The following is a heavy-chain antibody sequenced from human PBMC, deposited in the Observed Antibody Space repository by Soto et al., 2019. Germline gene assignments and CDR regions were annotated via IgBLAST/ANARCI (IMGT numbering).Heavy chain of an antibody. V-gene: IGHV1-3*01. CDR1: GYTFTSYA. J-gene: IGHJ4*02. D-gene: IGHD6-19*01. CDR3: ARDGNSIAVAGSGFDLDY. CDR2: INAGNGNT. Sequence: ASVKVSCKASGYTFTSYAMHWVRQAPGQRLEWMGWINAGNGNTKYSQKFQGRFTITRDTSASTAYMELSSLRSEDTAVYYCARDGNSIAVAGSGFDLDYWGQGTLVTVSS.